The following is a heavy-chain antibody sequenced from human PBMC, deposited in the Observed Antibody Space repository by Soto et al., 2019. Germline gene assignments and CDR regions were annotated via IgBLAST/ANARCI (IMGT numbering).Heavy chain of an antibody. V-gene: IGHV3-21*04. J-gene: IGHJ4*02. D-gene: IGHD3-10*01. CDR3: VRSGDYRSGSYWYFFDY. Sequence: PGGSLRLSCAASGFTFSSYSMNWVRQAPGKGLEWVSSISSSSSYIYYADSVKGRFTISRDNAKKSLYLQLDSLRAEDTAFYYCVRSGDYRSGSYWYFFDYWGQGTQVTVSS. CDR1: GFTFSSYS. CDR2: ISSSSSYI.